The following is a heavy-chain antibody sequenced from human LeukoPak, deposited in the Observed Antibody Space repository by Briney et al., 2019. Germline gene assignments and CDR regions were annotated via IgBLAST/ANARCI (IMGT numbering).Heavy chain of an antibody. J-gene: IGHJ4*02. CDR3: ATEGTIAVAGSFDY. Sequence: ASVKVSCKVSGHTLTELSMHWVRQAPGKGLEWMGGFDPEDGETIYAQKFQGRVTMTEDTSTDTAYMELSSLRSEDTAVYYCATEGTIAVAGSFDYWGQGTLVTDSS. CDR1: GHTLTELS. D-gene: IGHD6-19*01. CDR2: FDPEDGET. V-gene: IGHV1-24*01.